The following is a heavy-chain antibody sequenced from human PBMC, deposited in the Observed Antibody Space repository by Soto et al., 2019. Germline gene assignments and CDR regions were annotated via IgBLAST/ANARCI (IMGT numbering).Heavy chain of an antibody. CDR1: GHTFASHG. J-gene: IGHJ4*02. CDR3: AIVDPRGVAVVRDY. Sequence: GASVKVACKASGHTFASHGFSWVRQAPGQGLEWMGWISGFNGQTNYALKFQGRVTLTTDTSTSTAYMELRSLRSDDTAVYFCAIVDPRGVAVVRDYWGQGILVTVS. V-gene: IGHV1-18*01. CDR2: ISGFNGQT. D-gene: IGHD6-19*01.